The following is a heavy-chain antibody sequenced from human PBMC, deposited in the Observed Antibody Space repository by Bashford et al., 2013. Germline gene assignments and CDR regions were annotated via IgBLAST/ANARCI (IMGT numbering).Heavy chain of an antibody. D-gene: IGHD1-26*01. CDR3: ARDGPVVGVWNAFDV. CDR2: IKPNSGDT. V-gene: IGHV1-2*02. J-gene: IGHJ3*01. Sequence: WVRQAPGQGLEWMGWIKPNSGDTNYAQSFQGRVTMTRDTSITTAYMDLSRLRSDDTAVYFCARDGPVVGVWNAFDVWGQGTGGHRL.